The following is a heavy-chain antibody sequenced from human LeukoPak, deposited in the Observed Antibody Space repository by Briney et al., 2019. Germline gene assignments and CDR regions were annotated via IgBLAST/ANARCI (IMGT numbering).Heavy chain of an antibody. CDR3: TRLGPGIAVAGAYYYYYMDV. D-gene: IGHD6-19*01. CDR1: GFTFSGSA. V-gene: IGHV3-73*01. CDR2: IRSKANSYAT. Sequence: PGGSLRLSCAASGFTFSGSAMHWVRQASGKGLEWVGRIRSKANSYATAYAASVKGRFTISRDDSKNTAYLQMNSLKTEDTAVYYCTRLGPGIAVAGAYYYYYMDVWGKGTTVTISS. J-gene: IGHJ6*03.